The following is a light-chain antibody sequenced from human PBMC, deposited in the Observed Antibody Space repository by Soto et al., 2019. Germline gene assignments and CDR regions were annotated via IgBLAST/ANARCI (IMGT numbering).Light chain of an antibody. Sequence: GDRVTITCRASQSISSWLAWYQQKPGKAPKLLIYDASSLESGVPSRFSGSGSGTEFTLTISSLQPEDFATYYCKQYNSYSTVGQGTKVDIK. J-gene: IGKJ1*01. CDR1: QSISSW. V-gene: IGKV1-5*01. CDR3: KQYNSYST. CDR2: DAS.